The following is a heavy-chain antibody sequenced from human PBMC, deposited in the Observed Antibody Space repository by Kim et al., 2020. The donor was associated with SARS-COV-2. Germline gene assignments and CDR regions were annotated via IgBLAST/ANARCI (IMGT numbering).Heavy chain of an antibody. CDR3: ARDLSRYTSNWYPLWFDP. CDR2: IYYSGST. CDR1: GGSISSYY. Sequence: SETLSLTCTVSGGSISSYYWSWIRQPPGKGLEWIGYIYYSGSTNYNPSLKSRVTISVDTSKNQFSLKLSSVTAADTAVYFCARDLSRYTSNWYPLWFDPWGQGTLVTVSS. V-gene: IGHV4-59*01. J-gene: IGHJ5*02. D-gene: IGHD6-13*01.